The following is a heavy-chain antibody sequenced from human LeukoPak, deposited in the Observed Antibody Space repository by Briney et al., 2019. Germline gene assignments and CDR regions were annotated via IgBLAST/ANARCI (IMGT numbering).Heavy chain of an antibody. D-gene: IGHD1-1*01. CDR1: GYTFTDYW. V-gene: IGHV5-51*01. CDR2: IYPYDSDT. Sequence: GESLKISCKGSGYTFTDYWIGWVRQMPGKGLEWMGFIYPYDSDTRYSPTFQGQVTISADTSINTAYLQWSSLKASDTAMYYCARRRTSTTSPDYWGQGTLVTVSS. J-gene: IGHJ4*02. CDR3: ARRRTSTTSPDY.